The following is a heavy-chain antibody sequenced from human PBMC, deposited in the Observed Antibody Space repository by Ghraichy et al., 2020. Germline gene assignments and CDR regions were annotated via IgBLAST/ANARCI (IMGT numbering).Heavy chain of an antibody. D-gene: IGHD5-24*01. V-gene: IGHV4-59*01. Sequence: SETLSLTCTVSGDSISSTYWNWMRQPPGKGLEWLGYILNAGSNNYNPSLKSRVTISVDTSRNQFSLKLSSVTAADTAVYYCAVGRDAYKTGYWGEGILVTVSA. CDR2: ILNAGSN. CDR1: GDSISSTY. J-gene: IGHJ4*02. CDR3: AVGRDAYKTGY.